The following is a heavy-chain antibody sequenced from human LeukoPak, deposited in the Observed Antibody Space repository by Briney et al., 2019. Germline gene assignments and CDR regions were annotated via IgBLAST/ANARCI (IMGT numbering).Heavy chain of an antibody. V-gene: IGHV4-4*07. CDR3: ARDAYSNSYYWFDS. CDR2: IYSSGST. J-gene: IGHJ5*01. D-gene: IGHD6-13*01. Sequence: SETLSLTCTVSGGSIIGYYWSWIRQPAGEGLEWIGRIYSSGSTNYNPSLQSRVTISVDKSNNQFSLKLTSVTAADTAVYYCARDAYSNSYYWFDSWGQGTLVTVSS. CDR1: GGSIIGYY.